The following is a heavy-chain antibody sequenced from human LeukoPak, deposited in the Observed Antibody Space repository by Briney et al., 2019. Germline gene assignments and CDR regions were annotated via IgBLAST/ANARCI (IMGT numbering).Heavy chain of an antibody. CDR3: ARGPAYCGGDGYYFDY. J-gene: IGHJ4*02. Sequence: SVKVSCKASGGTFSSYAISWVRQAPGQGLEWMGGITPIFGTANYAQKFQGRVTITADKSTSTAYMELSSLRSEDTAVYYCARGPAYCGGDGYYFDYWGQGTLVTVSS. CDR2: ITPIFGTA. D-gene: IGHD2-21*02. V-gene: IGHV1-69*06. CDR1: GGTFSSYA.